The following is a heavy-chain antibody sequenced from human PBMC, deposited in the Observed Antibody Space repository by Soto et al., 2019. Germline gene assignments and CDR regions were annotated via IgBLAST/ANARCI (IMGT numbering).Heavy chain of an antibody. CDR1: GFTFSTSG. D-gene: IGHD1-26*01. Sequence: QVQLVESGGGVVQPGRSLRLSCAASGFTFSTSGMHWVRQAPGKGLEWVAVIWYDGSIKYYADSVKGRFTISRDNSKNTLYLQMNSLRAEDTAVYYCARDRVGTTNRPPVFDYWGQGTLVTVSS. CDR3: ARDRVGTTNRPPVFDY. CDR2: IWYDGSIK. V-gene: IGHV3-33*01. J-gene: IGHJ4*02.